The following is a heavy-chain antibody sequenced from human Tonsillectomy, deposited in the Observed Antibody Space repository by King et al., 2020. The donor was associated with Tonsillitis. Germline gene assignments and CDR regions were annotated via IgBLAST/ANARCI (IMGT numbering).Heavy chain of an antibody. CDR1: GFTFRVYA. J-gene: IGHJ5*02. D-gene: IGHD6-19*01. CDR2: IGDGGDSP. CDR3: AKDPGSSGFSPNWFDP. Sequence: VQLVESGGGLVQPGGSLRLSCAASGFTFRVYAMSWVRQAPGKGLEWVSAIGDGGDSPYYAESVKGRFTISRDNSKNTLYLRMNSLRADDTAVYYCAKDPGSSGFSPNWFDPWGQGTLVTVSS. V-gene: IGHV3-23*04.